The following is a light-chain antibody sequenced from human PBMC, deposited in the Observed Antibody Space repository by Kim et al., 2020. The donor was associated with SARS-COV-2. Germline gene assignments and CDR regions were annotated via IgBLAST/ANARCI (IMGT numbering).Light chain of an antibody. CDR1: QSINAY. CDR3: QQRDTWPLT. Sequence: EIVLTHSPATLSLSPGARATLSCRASQSINAYLGWYQQKAGQTPRLLIYDASNRATDIPARFSGSGSGTDFTLTISSLEPDDSAVYYYQQRDTWPLTFAGGTKVVIK. V-gene: IGKV3-11*01. J-gene: IGKJ4*01. CDR2: DAS.